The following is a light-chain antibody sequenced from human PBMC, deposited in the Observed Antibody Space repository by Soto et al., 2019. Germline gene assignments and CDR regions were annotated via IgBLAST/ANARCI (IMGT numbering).Light chain of an antibody. Sequence: QSALTQPASVSGSLGQSSTISCTGTSSDVGDYNYVSWYQQHPGKAPKLIIYEVNNRPSGISNRFSGSKSGNTASLTISGLQAEDEADYYCYSYTASGTRVFGGGTKVTVL. J-gene: IGLJ2*01. CDR1: SSDVGDYNY. CDR2: EVN. CDR3: YSYTASGTRV. V-gene: IGLV2-14*01.